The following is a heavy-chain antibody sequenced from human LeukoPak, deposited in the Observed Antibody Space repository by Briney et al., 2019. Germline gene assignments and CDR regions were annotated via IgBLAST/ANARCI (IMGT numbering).Heavy chain of an antibody. CDR1: GFTFSSSW. Sequence: GGSLRLSCAASGFTFSSSWMYWFRQAPGKGLVWVSQIDRDASGTYSAESVKGRFTISRDNAKNTLYLQMNSLRAEDTAVYYCARGRDHALDYWGQGTLVTVSS. J-gene: IGHJ4*02. CDR2: IDRDASGT. V-gene: IGHV3-74*01. D-gene: IGHD1-14*01. CDR3: ARGRDHALDY.